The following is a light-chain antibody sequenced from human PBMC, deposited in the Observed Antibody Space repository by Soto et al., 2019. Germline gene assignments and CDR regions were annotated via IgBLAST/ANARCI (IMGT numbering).Light chain of an antibody. CDR2: KAS. V-gene: IGKV1-5*03. CDR1: QRISSW. Sequence: DIQMTQSPSTLSASVGDRVTITCRASQRISSWLAWYQQKPGKAPKLLIYKASSLESGVPSRFSGSGSGTEFTLTISRLQPDDFATYYCQQYNSYPRTFGPGTKVESK. CDR3: QQYNSYPRT. J-gene: IGKJ1*01.